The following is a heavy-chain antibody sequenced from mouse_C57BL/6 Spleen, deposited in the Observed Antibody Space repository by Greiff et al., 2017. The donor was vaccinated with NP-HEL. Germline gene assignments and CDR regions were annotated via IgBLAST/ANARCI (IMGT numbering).Heavy chain of an antibody. CDR2: ISDGGSYT. J-gene: IGHJ3*01. Sequence: EVQGVESGGGLVKPGGSLKLSCAASGFTFSSYAMSWVRQTPEKRLEWVATISDGGSYTYYPDNVKGRFTISRDNAKNNLYLQMSHLKSEDTAMYYCARDAGYGNYVWFAYWGQGTLVTVSA. CDR1: GFTFSSYA. V-gene: IGHV5-4*01. D-gene: IGHD2-1*01. CDR3: ARDAGYGNYVWFAY.